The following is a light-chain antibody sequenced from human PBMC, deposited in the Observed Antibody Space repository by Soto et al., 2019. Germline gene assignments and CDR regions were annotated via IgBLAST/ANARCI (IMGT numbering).Light chain of an antibody. CDR1: QSVSSSY. CDR2: AAS. CDR3: QQYGSSPVT. Sequence: EAVLTQSPATLSLSPGERATLSCRASQSVSSSYLAWYQQKPGQAPRLLIFAASSRASGIPDRFSGSGSGTDFTLTISRLDSEDFAMYYCQQYGSSPVTFGQGTKVDIK. V-gene: IGKV3-20*01. J-gene: IGKJ1*01.